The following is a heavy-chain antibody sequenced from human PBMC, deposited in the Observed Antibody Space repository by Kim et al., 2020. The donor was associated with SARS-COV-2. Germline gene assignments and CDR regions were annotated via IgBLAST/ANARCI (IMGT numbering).Heavy chain of an antibody. D-gene: IGHD3-16*01. CDR2: ITAHNVVM. Sequence: GGSLRLSCEGSGFDFDTFAITWVRQAPGKGLEWVSRITAHNVVMYYASSVKGRFTASRDSSKAYLQMEGLRGEDKAIYYCAKGFQDHAYWVAMDVWGQGTAVTVSS. CDR1: GFDFDTFA. V-gene: IGHV3-23*01. CDR3: AKGFQDHAYWVAMDV. J-gene: IGHJ6*02.